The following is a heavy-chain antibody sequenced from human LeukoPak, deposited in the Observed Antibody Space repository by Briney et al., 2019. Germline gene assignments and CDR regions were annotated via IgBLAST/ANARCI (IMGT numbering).Heavy chain of an antibody. CDR2: INPNSGGT. CDR1: GYTFTGYY. V-gene: IGHV1-2*06. J-gene: IGHJ6*02. Sequence: ASVKVSCKASGYTFTGYYMHWMRQAPGQGLEWMGRINPNSGGTDYAQKFQGRVTMTRDTSISTAYMELSRLRSDDTAVYYCARGGSSGDDWPPYYYYGVDVWGQGTTVTVSS. CDR3: ARGGSSGDDWPPYYYYGVDV. D-gene: IGHD5-12*01.